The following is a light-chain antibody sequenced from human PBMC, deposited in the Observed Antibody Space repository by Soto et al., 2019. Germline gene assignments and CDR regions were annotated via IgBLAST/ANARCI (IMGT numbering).Light chain of an antibody. V-gene: IGKV1-33*01. J-gene: IGKJ3*01. Sequence: DIQMTQSPSSLSASVGDRVTITCQASHDISNYLNWYQHKPGKAPKLLIYGASNLETGVPLRFSGSGSGTDFTFTISSLQPEDIATYYCQYCDYLPLFGPGTTVDLK. CDR2: GAS. CDR1: HDISNY. CDR3: QYCDYLPL.